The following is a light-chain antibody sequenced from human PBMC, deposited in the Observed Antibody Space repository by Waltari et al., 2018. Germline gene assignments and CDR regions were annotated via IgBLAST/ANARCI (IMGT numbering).Light chain of an antibody. Sequence: EVVMTQSPATLSVSPGERATLSCRASQSGSRDLAWYQQKPGQAPRLLIYGASTRITGVPARFTGSGSGAEFSLTISTLQSEDVAIYYCQQFNNWPQTFGGGTQVEIK. J-gene: IGKJ4*01. V-gene: IGKV3-15*01. CDR1: QSGSRD. CDR2: GAS. CDR3: QQFNNWPQT.